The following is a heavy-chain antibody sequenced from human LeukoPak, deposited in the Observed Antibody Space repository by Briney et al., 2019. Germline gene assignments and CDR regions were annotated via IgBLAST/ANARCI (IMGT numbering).Heavy chain of an antibody. J-gene: IGHJ6*02. D-gene: IGHD5-18*01. Sequence: GGSLRLSCAASGFTFSSYAMHWVRPAPGKGLEWVAVTSYDGSNKYYADSVKGRFTISRDNSKNTLYLQMNSLRAEDTAVYYCAREVDTAMAPLYYGMDVWGQGTTVTVSS. CDR2: TSYDGSNK. CDR3: AREVDTAMAPLYYGMDV. CDR1: GFTFSSYA. V-gene: IGHV3-30-3*01.